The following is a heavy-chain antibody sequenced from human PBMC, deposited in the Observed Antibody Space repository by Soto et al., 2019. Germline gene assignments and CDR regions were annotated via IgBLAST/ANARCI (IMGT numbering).Heavy chain of an antibody. CDR3: ARHVMITFGGVIVIPGGDYGMDV. CDR1: GGSISSSSYY. Sequence: QLQLQESGPGLVKPSETLSLTCTVSGGSISSSSYYWGWIRQPPGKGLEWIGSIYYSGSTYYNPSLKSRVTISVDTSKNQFSLKLSSVTAADTAVYYCARHVMITFGGVIVIPGGDYGMDVWGQGTTVTVSS. D-gene: IGHD3-16*02. V-gene: IGHV4-39*01. J-gene: IGHJ6*02. CDR2: IYYSGST.